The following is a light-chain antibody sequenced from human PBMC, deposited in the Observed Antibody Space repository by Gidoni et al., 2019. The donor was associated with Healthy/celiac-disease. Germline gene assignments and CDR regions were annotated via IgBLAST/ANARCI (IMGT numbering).Light chain of an antibody. CDR1: SSDVGSYNL. Sequence: SALTQPASVSGSPGQSITISCTGTSSDVGSYNLVSWYQQHPGKAPKLMIYEGSKRPSGVSNRFSGSRSGNTASLTISGLQAEDEADYYCCSYAGSSAGFGGGTKLTVL. CDR2: EGS. J-gene: IGLJ2*01. V-gene: IGLV2-23*01. CDR3: CSYAGSSAG.